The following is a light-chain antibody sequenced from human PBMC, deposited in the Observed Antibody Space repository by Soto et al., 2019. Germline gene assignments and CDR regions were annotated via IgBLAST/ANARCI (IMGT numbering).Light chain of an antibody. CDR3: QQYNNWPPIT. CDR1: QSVSSK. Sequence: EVVMTQSPATLSVFPGERATLSCRASQSVSSKLAWYQQKPGLAPRLLIYGASTRATGIPARFSGSGSGTEFTLTISSLQSEDFAVYYCQQYNNWPPITFGQGTRLEI. CDR2: GAS. V-gene: IGKV3D-15*01. J-gene: IGKJ5*01.